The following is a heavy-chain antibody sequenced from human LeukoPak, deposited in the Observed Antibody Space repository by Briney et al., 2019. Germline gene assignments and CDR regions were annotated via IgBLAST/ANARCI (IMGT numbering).Heavy chain of an antibody. J-gene: IGHJ3*02. CDR2: IYPGDSDT. CDR3: ARRVLSDAFDT. V-gene: IGHV5-51*01. D-gene: IGHD3-16*01. CDR1: GYSFTTYW. Sequence: GESLQISCKGSGYSFTTYWIGWVRQMPGKGLEWMGIIYPGDSDTRYSPSFQGHVTISADKSISTAYLQWSSLKASDTAIYYCARRVLSDAFDTWGQVTMVTVSS.